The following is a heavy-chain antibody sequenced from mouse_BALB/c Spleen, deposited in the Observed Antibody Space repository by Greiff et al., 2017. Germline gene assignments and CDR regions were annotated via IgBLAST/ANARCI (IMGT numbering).Heavy chain of an antibody. CDR2: ISSGSSTI. Sequence: EVKLVESGGGLVQPGGSRKLSCAASGFTFSSFGMHWVRQAPEKGLEWVAYISSGSSTIYYADTVKGRFTISRDNPKNTLFLQMTSLRSEDTAMYYCARVEGAMDYWGQGTSVTVSS. J-gene: IGHJ4*01. V-gene: IGHV5-17*02. CDR1: GFTFSSFG. CDR3: ARVEGAMDY.